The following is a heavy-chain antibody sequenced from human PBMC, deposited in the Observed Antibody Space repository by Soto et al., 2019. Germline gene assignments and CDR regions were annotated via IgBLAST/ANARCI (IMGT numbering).Heavy chain of an antibody. Sequence: SVKVSCTASGGTFSSYAISWVRQAPGQGLEWMGGIIPIFGTANYAQKFQGRVTITADESTSTAYMELSSLRSEDTAVYYCARKDYDSSTIMGDLDEWGQGTLVTVS. CDR2: IIPIFGTA. D-gene: IGHD3-22*01. J-gene: IGHJ4*02. V-gene: IGHV1-69*13. CDR3: ARKDYDSSTIMGDLDE. CDR1: GGTFSSYA.